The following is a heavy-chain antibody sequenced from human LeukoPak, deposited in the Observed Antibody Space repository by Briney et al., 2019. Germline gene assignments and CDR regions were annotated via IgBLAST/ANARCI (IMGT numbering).Heavy chain of an antibody. CDR3: AKAAVSRSYFDY. CDR2: ISYDGSNK. V-gene: IGHV3-30*18. CDR1: GFTFSSYG. Sequence: PGGSLRLSCAASGFTFSSYGMHWVRQAAGKGLEWEAVISYDGSNKYYADSVKGRFTISRDNSKNTLYLQMNSLRAEDTAVYYCAKAAVSRSYFDYWGQGTLVTVSS. J-gene: IGHJ4*02.